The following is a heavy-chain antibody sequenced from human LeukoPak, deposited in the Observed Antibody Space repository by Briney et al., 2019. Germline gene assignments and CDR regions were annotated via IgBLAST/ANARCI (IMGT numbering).Heavy chain of an antibody. J-gene: IGHJ4*02. D-gene: IGHD3-3*01. CDR2: IWYDGSNK. CDR3: ARDRAWNYFDY. Sequence: GRSLRLSCAASGSTFSSYGMHWVRQAPGKGLEWVAVIWYDGSNKYYADSVKGRFTISRDNSKNTLYLQMNSLRAEDTAVYYCARDRAWNYFDYWGQGTLVTVSS. V-gene: IGHV3-33*01. CDR1: GSTFSSYG.